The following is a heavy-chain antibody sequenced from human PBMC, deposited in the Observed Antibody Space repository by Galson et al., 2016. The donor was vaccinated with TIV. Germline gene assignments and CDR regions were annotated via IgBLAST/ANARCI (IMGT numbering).Heavy chain of an antibody. CDR3: ATYGSGRQASFDF. Sequence: SVKVSCKASGYTFTRYYMHWMRQAPGQGLEWMGVIDPSGGSTTYAQKFQGRVTMTRDTSTSKVYRELSSLTSEDTAVYYCATYGSGRQASFDFWGQGTLVTVSS. CDR1: GYTFTRYY. CDR2: IDPSGGST. V-gene: IGHV1-46*03. D-gene: IGHD3-10*01. J-gene: IGHJ4*02.